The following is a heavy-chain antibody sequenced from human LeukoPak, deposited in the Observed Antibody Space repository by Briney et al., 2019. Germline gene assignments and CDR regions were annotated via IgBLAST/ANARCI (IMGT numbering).Heavy chain of an antibody. CDR1: GFTVSSNY. J-gene: IGHJ6*02. V-gene: IGHV3-53*04. CDR3: ARVGDYSYYYYGMDV. D-gene: IGHD4-17*01. Sequence: PGGSLRLSCAASGFTVSSNYMSWVRQAPGKGLEWVSVIYSGGSTYYADSAKGRFTISRHNSKNTLYLQMNSLRAEDTAVYYCARVGDYSYYYYGMDVWGQGTTVTVSS. CDR2: IYSGGST.